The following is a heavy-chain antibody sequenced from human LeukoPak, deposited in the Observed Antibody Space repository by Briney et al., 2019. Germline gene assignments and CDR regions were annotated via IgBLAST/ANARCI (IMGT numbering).Heavy chain of an antibody. J-gene: IGHJ3*02. Sequence: GGSLRLSCAASSFTFSDYAMHWVRQAPGKGLEWVAVISYDGSNKYYADSVKGRFTISRDNSKNTLYLQMNSLRAEDTAVYYCARDRGYCSGGSCYSDAFDIWGQGTMVTVSS. CDR2: ISYDGSNK. V-gene: IGHV3-30-3*01. D-gene: IGHD2-15*01. CDR3: ARDRGYCSGGSCYSDAFDI. CDR1: SFTFSDYA.